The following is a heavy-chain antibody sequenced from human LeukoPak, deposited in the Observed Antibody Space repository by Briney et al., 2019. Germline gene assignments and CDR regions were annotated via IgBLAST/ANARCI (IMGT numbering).Heavy chain of an antibody. CDR2: ISYDGSNK. CDR1: GFTFSNYG. Sequence: QAGRSLRLSCAASGFTFSNYGMHWVRQAPGKWLEWVAFISYDGSNKYFADSVKGRFTISRDNSKNTLYLQMHSLRAEDTAVYYCAKDNVAAAGRYFDYWGQGTLVTVSS. D-gene: IGHD6-13*01. V-gene: IGHV3-30*18. J-gene: IGHJ4*02. CDR3: AKDNVAAAGRYFDY.